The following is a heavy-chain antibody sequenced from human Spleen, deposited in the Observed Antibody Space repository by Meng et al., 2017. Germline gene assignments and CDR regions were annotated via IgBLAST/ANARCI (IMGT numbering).Heavy chain of an antibody. D-gene: IGHD6-19*01. J-gene: IGHJ5*02. CDR2: IGHSGVT. CDR3: VRSSGWVRTGFDP. V-gene: IGHV4-39*01. CDR1: GGSISTSGYY. Sequence: QPQLQESGPGLVKAPEAPSLTCGVSGGSISTSGYYWGWIRQPPGKGLEWIGSIGHSGVTYYTPSLRSRVTVSIDTSKNQFFLEVTSVTAADTAVYYCVRSSGWVRTGFDPWGQGTLVTVSS.